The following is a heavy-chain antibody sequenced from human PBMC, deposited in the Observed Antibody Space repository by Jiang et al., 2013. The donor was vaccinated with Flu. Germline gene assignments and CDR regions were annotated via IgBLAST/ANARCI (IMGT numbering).Heavy chain of an antibody. CDR3: ARGSSGGGWFDP. CDR2: IIPILGIA. J-gene: IGHJ5*02. D-gene: IGHD6-19*01. CDR1: GGTFSSYA. Sequence: GAEVKKPGSSVKVSCKASGGTFSSYAISWVRQAPGQGLEWMGRIIPILGIANYAQKFQGRVTITADKSTSTAYMELSNLRSEDTAVYYCARGSSGGGWFDPWGQGTLVTVSS. V-gene: IGHV1-69*04.